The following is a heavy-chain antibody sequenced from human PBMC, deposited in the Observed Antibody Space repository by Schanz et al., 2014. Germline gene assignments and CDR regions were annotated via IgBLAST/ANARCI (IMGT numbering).Heavy chain of an antibody. Sequence: EVQLVESGGGLVQPGGSLRLSCAASGFTFSSNSMNWVRQAPGKRLEWLGRIKSKTDGETTDYAAPVKGRFSISRDDSQSTLYLQMNSLKIEDTAVYYCATASSPVREAGAGSSFHLWGQGTLVTVSP. J-gene: IGHJ5*02. CDR2: IKSKTDGETT. CDR1: GFTFSSNS. CDR3: ATASSPVREAGAGSSFHL. V-gene: IGHV3-15*01. D-gene: IGHD6-13*01.